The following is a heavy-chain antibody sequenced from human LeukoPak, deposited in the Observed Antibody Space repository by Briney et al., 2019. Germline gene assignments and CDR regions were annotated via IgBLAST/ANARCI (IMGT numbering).Heavy chain of an antibody. V-gene: IGHV4-34*01. CDR1: GGSFSGYY. D-gene: IGHD6-19*01. CDR3: ARAVSGRFDY. CDR2: INHSGST. Sequence: SETLSLTCAVYGGSFSGYYWSWIRQPPGKGLEWIGEINHSGSTNYNPSLNSRVTISVDTSKNQFSLRLSSVTAADTAIYYCARAVSGRFDYWGQGTLVTVSS. J-gene: IGHJ4*02.